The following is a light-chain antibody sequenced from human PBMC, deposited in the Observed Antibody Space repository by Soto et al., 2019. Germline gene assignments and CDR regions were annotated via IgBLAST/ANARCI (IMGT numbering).Light chain of an antibody. Sequence: VVMTQSPLSLPVTLGQPASISCRSSQSLLYRDGNTYLNWVQQRPGQAPRLLIYGASSRATGVPDRFSGGGSGTDFTLTISRLEPEDFAVYYCQHFVNSLTCPFGQGTKVDI. J-gene: IGKJ1*01. CDR2: GAS. CDR3: QHFVNSLTCP. V-gene: IGKV2-30*01. CDR1: QSLLYRDGNTY.